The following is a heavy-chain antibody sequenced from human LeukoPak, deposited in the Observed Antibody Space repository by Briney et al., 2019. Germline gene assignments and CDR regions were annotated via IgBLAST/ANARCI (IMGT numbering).Heavy chain of an antibody. CDR3: ATQITFGGVIVLDY. J-gene: IGHJ4*02. D-gene: IGHD3-16*02. CDR2: MNPNSGNT. Sequence: ASVKVSCKASGYTFTSYDINWVRQATGQGLEWMGWMNPNSGNTGYAQKFQGRVTMTRNTSISTAYMELSSLRSEDTAVYYCATQITFGGVIVLDYWGQGTLVTVSS. V-gene: IGHV1-8*01. CDR1: GYTFTSYD.